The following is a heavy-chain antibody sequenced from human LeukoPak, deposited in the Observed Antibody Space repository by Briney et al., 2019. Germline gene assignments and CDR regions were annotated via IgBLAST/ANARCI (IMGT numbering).Heavy chain of an antibody. D-gene: IGHD3-3*01. J-gene: IGHJ3*02. V-gene: IGHV1-69*05. CDR2: IIPIFGTA. CDR1: GGTFSSYA. Sequence: SVKVSCKASGGTFSSYAISWVRQAPGQGLEWMGGIIPIFGTANYAQKFQGRVTITTDESTSTAYMELSSLRSEDTAVYYCASPDSYLRSGYYRRNNAFDIWGQGTMVTVSS. CDR3: ASPDSYLRSGYYRRNNAFDI.